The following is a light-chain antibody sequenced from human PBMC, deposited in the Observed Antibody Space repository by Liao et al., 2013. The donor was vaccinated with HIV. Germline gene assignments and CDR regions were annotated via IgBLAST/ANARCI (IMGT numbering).Light chain of an antibody. J-gene: IGLJ1*01. CDR1: KLGDKY. V-gene: IGLV3-1*01. CDR2: QDT. Sequence: SYELTQPPSVSVSPGQTASISCSGDKLGDKYACWYQQKPGQSPVLVIYQDTKRPSGMPERFSGSNSGNTATLTISGTQAVDEGDFYCQAWDSRSYVFGPGTKVTVL. CDR3: QAWDSRSYV.